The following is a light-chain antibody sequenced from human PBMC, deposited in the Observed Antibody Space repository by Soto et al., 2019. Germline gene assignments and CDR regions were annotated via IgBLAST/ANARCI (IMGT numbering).Light chain of an antibody. CDR2: AAS. V-gene: IGKV1-27*01. CDR1: QGISNY. Sequence: DIQMTQSPSSLSASVGDRVTITCRASQGISNYLAWYQQKPGKVPDLLIYAASTLQSGVPPRFSGSGSGTYFSLTISSLQPEDVATYYCQRYNSASTFGPGTKVEIK. CDR3: QRYNSAST. J-gene: IGKJ1*01.